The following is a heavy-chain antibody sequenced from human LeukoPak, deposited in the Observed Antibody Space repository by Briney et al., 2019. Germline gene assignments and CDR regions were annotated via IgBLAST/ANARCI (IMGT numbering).Heavy chain of an antibody. CDR1: GGAISGYY. V-gene: IGHV4-4*07. D-gene: IGHD1-1*01. J-gene: IGHJ4*02. CDR2: VYSSGST. CDR3: ARRTMGTYYFDY. Sequence: SETLSLTCTVSGGAISGYYWSWIRQPAGKGLEWLGRVYSSGSTKYNPSLESRVTMSVDTSKSQFSLTLNSVTASDTAVYYCARRTMGTYYFDYWGQGALVTVSS.